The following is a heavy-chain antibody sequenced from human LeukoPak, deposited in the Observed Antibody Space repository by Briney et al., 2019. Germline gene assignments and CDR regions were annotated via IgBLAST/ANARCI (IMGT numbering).Heavy chain of an antibody. D-gene: IGHD2-2*01. V-gene: IGHV1-2*02. CDR2: INPNSGGT. J-gene: IGHJ4*02. CDR3: ATNPAATRGFDN. CDR1: GYTFTAYY. Sequence: GASVTVSCKASGYTFTAYYMHWLRQAPGQGLEWMGWINPNSGGTKYAQKFQGRVTMTRDTSISTAYMEVSRLRSDDTAVYYCATNPAATRGFDNWGQGTLVTVSS.